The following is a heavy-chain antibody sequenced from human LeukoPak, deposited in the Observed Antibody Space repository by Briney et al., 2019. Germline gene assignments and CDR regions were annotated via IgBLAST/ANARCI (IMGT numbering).Heavy chain of an antibody. CDR3: ARDKQWLAQSSFYY. D-gene: IGHD6-19*01. CDR1: GYTFTDFG. J-gene: IGHJ4*02. Sequence: ASVKVSCKPSGYTFTDFGLSWVRQAPGQGLEWMGWISTSRGYTNYAQKFQGRVTMTTETATSTAYMELTSLRSDDTAVYYCARDKQWLAQSSFYYWGQGTLVTVSS. V-gene: IGHV1-18*01. CDR2: ISTSRGYT.